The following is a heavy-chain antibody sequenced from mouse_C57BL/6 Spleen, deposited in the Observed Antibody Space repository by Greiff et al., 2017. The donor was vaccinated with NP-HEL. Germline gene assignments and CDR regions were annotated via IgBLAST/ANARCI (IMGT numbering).Heavy chain of an antibody. J-gene: IGHJ1*03. CDR1: GYTFTDYE. CDR2: IDPETGGT. V-gene: IGHV1-15*01. Sequence: VQLQQSGAELVRPGASVTLSCKASGYTFTDYEMHWVKPTPVHGLEWTGAIDPETGGTAYNQKFKGKAILTADKSSSTAYMELRSLTSEDSAVYYCTVGRGYFDVWGTGTTVTVSS. CDR3: TVGRGYFDV. D-gene: IGHD4-1*01.